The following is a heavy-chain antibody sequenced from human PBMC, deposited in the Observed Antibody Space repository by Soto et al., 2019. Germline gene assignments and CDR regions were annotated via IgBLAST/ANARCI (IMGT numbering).Heavy chain of an antibody. J-gene: IGHJ6*02. CDR3: ARYSSSSGRYYCYYGMDV. V-gene: IGHV5-51*01. CDR2: IYPGDSDT. D-gene: IGHD6-6*01. CDR1: GYSFTSYW. Sequence: LGESLKISCKGSGYSFTSYWIGWVRQMPGKGLEWMGIIYPGDSDTRYSPSFQGQVTISADKSISTAYLQWSSLKASDTAMYYCARYSSSSGRYYCYYGMDVWGQGTTVTVSS.